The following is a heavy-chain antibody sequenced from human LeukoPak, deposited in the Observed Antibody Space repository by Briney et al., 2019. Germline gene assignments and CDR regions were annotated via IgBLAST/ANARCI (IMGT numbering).Heavy chain of an antibody. J-gene: IGHJ4*02. CDR1: GFTFSSYS. D-gene: IGHD2-21*02. Sequence: GGSLRLSCAASGFTFSSYSMNWVRQAPGEGLEWVSSISSSSSYIYYADSVKGRFTISRDNAKNSLYLQMNSLRAEDTAVYYCARVSGGGDCYSWGQGTLVTVSS. V-gene: IGHV3-21*01. CDR2: ISSSSSYI. CDR3: ARVSGGGDCYS.